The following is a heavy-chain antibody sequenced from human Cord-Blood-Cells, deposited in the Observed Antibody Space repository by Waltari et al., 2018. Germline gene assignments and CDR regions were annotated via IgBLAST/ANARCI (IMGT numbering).Heavy chain of an antibody. J-gene: IGHJ4*02. CDR2: INHSGST. CDR1: AGSSSGYY. Sequence: QVQLQQWGAGLWKPSETLSLTCAVYAGSSSGYYWSWIRQPPGKGLEWIGEINHSGSTNYNPSLKSRVTISVDTSKNQFSLKLSSVTAADTAVYYCARDIGAGNGLGYWGQGTLVTVSS. D-gene: IGHD5-12*01. V-gene: IGHV4-34*01. CDR3: ARDIGAGNGLGY.